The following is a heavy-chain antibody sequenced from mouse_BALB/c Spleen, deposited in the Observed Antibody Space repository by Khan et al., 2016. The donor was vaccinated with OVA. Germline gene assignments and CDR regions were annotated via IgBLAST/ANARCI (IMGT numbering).Heavy chain of an antibody. Sequence: VQLKESGPGLVAPSQSLSITCTVSGFSLSRYSVHWVRQPPGKGLEWLGMIWGDGITDYNSALKSRLSISKDNSKSPVFLKMNSLQTDDTAMYYWGRGDYYGNIYAMDYWGQGTSVTVSS. CDR1: GFSLSRYS. V-gene: IGHV2-6-4*01. J-gene: IGHJ4*01. D-gene: IGHD1-1*01. CDR2: IWGDGIT. CDR3: GRGDYYGNIYAMDY.